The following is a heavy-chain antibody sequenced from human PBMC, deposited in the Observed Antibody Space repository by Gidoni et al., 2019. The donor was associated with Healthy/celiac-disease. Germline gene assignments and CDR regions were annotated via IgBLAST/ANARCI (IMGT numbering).Heavy chain of an antibody. Sequence: EVQLVESGGGLVKPGGSLRLSCAASGFTFSSYSMNWVRQAPGKGLEWVSSISSSSSYIYYADSVKGRFTISRDNAKNSLYLQMNSLRAEDTAVYYCASFGVVPDGMDVWGQGTTVTVSS. V-gene: IGHV3-21*01. D-gene: IGHD3-3*01. CDR1: GFTFSSYS. CDR3: ASFGVVPDGMDV. CDR2: ISSSSSYI. J-gene: IGHJ6*02.